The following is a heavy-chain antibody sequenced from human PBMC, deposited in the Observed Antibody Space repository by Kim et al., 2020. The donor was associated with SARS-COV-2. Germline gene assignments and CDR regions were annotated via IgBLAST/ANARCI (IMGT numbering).Heavy chain of an antibody. V-gene: IGHV3-7*01. Sequence: EKNYVDSVKGQFTISRDNAKNSLYLQMNSLRAEDTAVYYCARDRTMGGTDYWGQGTLVTVSS. J-gene: IGHJ4*02. CDR3: ARDRTMGGTDY. CDR2: EK. D-gene: IGHD1-26*01.